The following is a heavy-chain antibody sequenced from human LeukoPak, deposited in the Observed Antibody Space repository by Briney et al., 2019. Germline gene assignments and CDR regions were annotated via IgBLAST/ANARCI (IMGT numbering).Heavy chain of an antibody. J-gene: IGHJ4*02. Sequence: GGSLRPSCAASGFTFSTYWMHWVRQAPGKGLVWVSRINSDASITSYADSVRGRFTISRDNANNTLYLQMSSLRVEDTAVYYCTRDVYLDHWGQGTLVTVSS. D-gene: IGHD3-10*01. V-gene: IGHV3-74*01. CDR1: GFTFSTYW. CDR2: INSDASIT. CDR3: TRDVYLDH.